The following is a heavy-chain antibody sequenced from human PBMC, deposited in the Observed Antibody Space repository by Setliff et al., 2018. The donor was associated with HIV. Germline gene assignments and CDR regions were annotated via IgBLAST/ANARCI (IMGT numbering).Heavy chain of an antibody. J-gene: IGHJ4*02. D-gene: IGHD6-19*01. V-gene: IGHV1-46*01. CDR1: GYTFTNFY. CDR2: VNPTSGST. Sequence: ASVKVSCKASGYTFTNFYLHWVRQAPGQGLEWVGIVNPTSGSTTYAQTFQGRVTMTGDTYTSTVYMEVSSLRSEDTAVYYCARGREKQWPVLADCLFDFWGQGTLVTVSS. CDR3: ARGREKQWPVLADCLFDF.